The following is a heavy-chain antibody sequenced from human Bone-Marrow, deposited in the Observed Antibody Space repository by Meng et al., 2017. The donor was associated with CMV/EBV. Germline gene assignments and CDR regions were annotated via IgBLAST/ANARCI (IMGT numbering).Heavy chain of an antibody. Sequence: GESLKISCAASGFTFTSHAMSWVRQAPGKGLEWVAAITGSGSNTYYGDSGKGRFTISRDDSKTTLYLQLSSLGAEDKAIYNCARAPFGAAFGPLNSWGQGTLVTVSS. CDR3: ARAPFGAAFGPLNS. V-gene: IGHV3-23*01. D-gene: IGHD3-10*01. CDR2: ITGSGSNT. CDR1: GFTFTSHA. J-gene: IGHJ4*02.